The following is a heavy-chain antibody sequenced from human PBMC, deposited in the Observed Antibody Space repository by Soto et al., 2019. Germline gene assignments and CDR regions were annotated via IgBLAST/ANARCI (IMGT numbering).Heavy chain of an antibody. D-gene: IGHD2-2*01. Sequence: SVKVSCKASGGTFSSYAISWVRQAPGQGLEWMGGIIPIFGTANYAQKFQGRVTITADESTSTAYMELSSLRPEDTAVYYCARAPIVVVPAAMGPNYYYGMDVWGQGTTVTVSS. CDR2: IIPIFGTA. CDR1: GGTFSSYA. CDR3: ARAPIVVVPAAMGPNYYYGMDV. V-gene: IGHV1-69*13. J-gene: IGHJ6*02.